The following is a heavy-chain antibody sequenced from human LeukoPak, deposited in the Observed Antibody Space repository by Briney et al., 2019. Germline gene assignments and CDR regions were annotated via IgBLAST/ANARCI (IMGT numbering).Heavy chain of an antibody. Sequence: RGESLKISCKGSGYSFTSYWIGWVRQMPGKGLEWMGIIYPGDSDTRYSPSFQGQVTISADKSISTAYLQWSSLKASDTAMYYYARQGNTGWYTFDSWGQGTLVTVSS. CDR1: GYSFTSYW. D-gene: IGHD6-19*01. V-gene: IGHV5-51*01. CDR2: IYPGDSDT. CDR3: ARQGNTGWYTFDS. J-gene: IGHJ4*02.